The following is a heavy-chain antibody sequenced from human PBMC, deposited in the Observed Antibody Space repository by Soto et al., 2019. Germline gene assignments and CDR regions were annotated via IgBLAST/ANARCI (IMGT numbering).Heavy chain of an antibody. D-gene: IGHD6-19*01. CDR2: ISWDGGST. Sequence: ESGGVVVQPGGSLRLSCAASGFTFDDYTMHWVRQAPGKGLEWVSLISWDGGSTYYADSVKGRFTISRDNSKNSLYLQMNSLRTEDTALYYCAKDIRRLSRYSSGWSAFDIWGHGTMVTVSS. CDR1: GFTFDDYT. V-gene: IGHV3-43*01. CDR3: AKDIRRLSRYSSGWSAFDI. J-gene: IGHJ3*02.